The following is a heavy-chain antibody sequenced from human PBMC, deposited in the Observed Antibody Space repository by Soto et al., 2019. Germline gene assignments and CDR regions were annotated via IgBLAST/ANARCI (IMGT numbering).Heavy chain of an antibody. CDR3: ARDKGSGSEYYDFWSGYSNLDWFDP. J-gene: IGHJ5*02. D-gene: IGHD3-3*01. CDR2: ISAYNGNT. CDR1: GYTFTSYG. V-gene: IGHV1-18*01. Sequence: ASVKVSCKASGYTFTSYGISWVRQAPGQGLEWMGWISAYNGNTNYAQKLQGRVTMTTDTSTSTAYMELRSLRSDDTAVYYCARDKGSGSEYYDFWSGYSNLDWFDPWGQGTLVTVSS.